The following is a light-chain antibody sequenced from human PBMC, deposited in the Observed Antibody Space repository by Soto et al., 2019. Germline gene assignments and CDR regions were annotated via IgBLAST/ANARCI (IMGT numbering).Light chain of an antibody. CDR3: CSFPAAPTYI. Sequence: QSVLTQPRSGSGAPGQSVSISCTGTSFDIGDSDFVSWYQQHPAKAPKLLIYVVTQRPSGVPDRFSGSKSGNSASLTISGLQTEDEADSSCCSFPAAPTYIFGTGTKVTVL. V-gene: IGLV2-11*01. CDR2: VVT. CDR1: SFDIGDSDF. J-gene: IGLJ1*01.